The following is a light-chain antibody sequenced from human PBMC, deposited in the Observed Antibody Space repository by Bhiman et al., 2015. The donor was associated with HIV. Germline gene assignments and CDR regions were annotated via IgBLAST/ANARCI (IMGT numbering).Light chain of an antibody. V-gene: IGLV6-57*01. J-gene: IGLJ3*02. CDR1: LPNQY. CDR2: EDN. Sequence: LTQPPSVSVSPGQTARITCTGDKLPNQYAFWYQQRPGSSPTTVIYEDNRTFSGVPDRFSGSIDSSSNSAFLTISGLKTEDEADYYCQYYDSSTLHWVFGGGTKLTVL. CDR3: QYYDSSTLHWV.